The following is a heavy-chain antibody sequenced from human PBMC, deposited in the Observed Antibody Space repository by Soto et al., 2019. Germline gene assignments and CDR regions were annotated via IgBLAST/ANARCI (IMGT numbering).Heavy chain of an antibody. CDR3: GRHRDILVVPVDNRRYSRYYCLDV. D-gene: IGHD2-2*01. CDR1: GGSLSSYY. CDR2: IYYSGRS. J-gene: IGHJ6*02. V-gene: IGHV4-59*01. Sequence: SETLSLTCSVSGGSLSSYYWSWIRQPPGKGLEWFGYIYYSGRSYYNPSLNSRVTMSVHTSKNQMYLTLSSVTAAATAVYYCGRHRDILVVPVDNRRYSRYYCLDVWGQGTTVTVSS.